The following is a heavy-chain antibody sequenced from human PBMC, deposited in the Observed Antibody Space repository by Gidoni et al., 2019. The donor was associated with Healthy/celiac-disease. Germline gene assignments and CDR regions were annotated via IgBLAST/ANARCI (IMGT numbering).Heavy chain of an antibody. J-gene: IGHJ3*02. CDR3: ARDGGYGDYVKLDAFDI. Sequence: QVQLVQSGAAVKKPGSSVKVSCKASGGTFSSYAISWVRQAPGQGLEWMGGIIPIFGTANYAQKFQGRVTITADESTSTAYMELSSLRSEDTAVYYCARDGGYGDYVKLDAFDIWGQGTMVTVFS. D-gene: IGHD4-17*01. V-gene: IGHV1-69*01. CDR1: GGTFSSYA. CDR2: IIPIFGTA.